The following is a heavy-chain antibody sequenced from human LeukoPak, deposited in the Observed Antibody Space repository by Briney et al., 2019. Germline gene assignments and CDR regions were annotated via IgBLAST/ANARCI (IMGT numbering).Heavy chain of an antibody. CDR1: GLTFSSYW. J-gene: IGHJ6*02. V-gene: IGHV3-7*04. D-gene: IGHD6-13*01. CDR2: IKPDGTHN. CDR3: ARLRPYSSSWYAYYGMDV. Sequence: GGSLRLSCVASGLTFSSYWTTWVRHAPGKGLECVAYIKPDGTHNYYVDSVKGRFTISRDNAKNSLYLQMNSLRADETAVYYCARLRPYSSSWYAYYGMDVWGQGTTVTVSS.